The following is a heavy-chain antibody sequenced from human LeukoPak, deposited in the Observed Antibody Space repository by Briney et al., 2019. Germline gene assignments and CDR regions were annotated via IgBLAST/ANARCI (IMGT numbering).Heavy chain of an antibody. Sequence: PSQTLSLTCSVSGGSISSGNYYWSWIRQPPGKSLEWIGNIYYNGSTFYNPSLKSRLTTSVDTSKNQFSLKLSSVTAADTAVYYCARAGWTSGWDSYSYGMDVWGQGTTVTVSS. J-gene: IGHJ6*02. CDR3: ARAGWTSGWDSYSYGMDV. CDR2: IYYNGST. D-gene: IGHD6-19*01. V-gene: IGHV4-30-4*01. CDR1: GGSISSGNYY.